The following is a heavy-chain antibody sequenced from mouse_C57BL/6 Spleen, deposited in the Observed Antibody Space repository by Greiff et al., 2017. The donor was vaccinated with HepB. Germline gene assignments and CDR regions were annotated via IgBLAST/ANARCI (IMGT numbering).Heavy chain of an antibody. Sequence: EVKLQESGPGMVKPSQSLSLTCTVTGYSITSGYDWHWIRHFPGNKLEWMGYISYSGSTNYNPSLKSRISITHDTSKNHFFLKLNSLTTEDTATYYCARGYDCYFSWFAYWGQGTLVTVSA. V-gene: IGHV3-1*01. CDR1: GYSITSGYD. D-gene: IGHD2-3*01. J-gene: IGHJ3*01. CDR2: ISYSGST. CDR3: ARGYDCYFSWFAY.